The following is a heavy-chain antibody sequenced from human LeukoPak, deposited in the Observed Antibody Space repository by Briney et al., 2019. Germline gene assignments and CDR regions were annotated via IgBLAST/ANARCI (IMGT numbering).Heavy chain of an antibody. V-gene: IGHV4-4*07. D-gene: IGHD1-20*01. Sequence: PSETLTLTCTVSGGSISSYYWNWIRQPAGKGLEWIGRIYTSGSTNYNPSLKRRVTMSVDTSKNQFSLKLSSVAAADTAVYYCASSSNWNDPFDPWCQGTLVTVSS. CDR3: ASSSNWNDPFDP. CDR2: IYTSGST. J-gene: IGHJ5*02. CDR1: GGSISSYY.